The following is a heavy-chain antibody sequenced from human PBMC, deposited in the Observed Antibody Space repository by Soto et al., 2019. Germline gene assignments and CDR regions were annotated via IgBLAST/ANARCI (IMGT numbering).Heavy chain of an antibody. CDR3: ARGLRFLEWLSPYYYMDV. D-gene: IGHD3-3*01. CDR2: MNPNSGNT. Sequence: ASVKVSCKASGYTFTSYDINWVRQATGQGLEWMGWMNPNSGNTGYAQKFQGRVTMTRNTSISTAYMELSSLRSEDTAVYYCARGLRFLEWLSPYYYMDVWGKGTTVTVSS. V-gene: IGHV1-8*01. CDR1: GYTFTSYD. J-gene: IGHJ6*03.